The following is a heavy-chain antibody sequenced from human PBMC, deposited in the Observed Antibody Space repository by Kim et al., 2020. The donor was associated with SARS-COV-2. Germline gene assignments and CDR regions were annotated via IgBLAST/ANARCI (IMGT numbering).Heavy chain of an antibody. J-gene: IGHJ4*02. V-gene: IGHV1-58*01. CDR2: ILVGNGNT. CDR1: GLTFGSSS. CDR3: AAEAPHKWNYNFDY. D-gene: IGHD1-7*01. Sequence: SVKFSCKASGLTFGSSSVQLVRQARGQHLEWIGWILVGNGNTNYAQRLQDRITITRDMSTSTVYLELNSLTSEDTAVYYCAAEAPHKWNYNFDYWGQGTLVTV.